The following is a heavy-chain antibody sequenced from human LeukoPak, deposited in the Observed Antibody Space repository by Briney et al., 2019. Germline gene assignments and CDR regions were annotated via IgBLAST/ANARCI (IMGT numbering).Heavy chain of an antibody. CDR3: ARDSGMGLDAFDI. D-gene: IGHD3-10*01. Sequence: SQTLSLTCAISGDSVSSYSAAWNSIRQSPSRGLEWLGRTYYRSKWSNDYAVSVKSRITVNPDTSKNQFSLQLNSVTAEDTAVYFCARDSGMGLDAFDIWGQGTMVTVSS. CDR1: GDSVSSYSAA. CDR2: TYYRSKWSN. V-gene: IGHV6-1*01. J-gene: IGHJ3*02.